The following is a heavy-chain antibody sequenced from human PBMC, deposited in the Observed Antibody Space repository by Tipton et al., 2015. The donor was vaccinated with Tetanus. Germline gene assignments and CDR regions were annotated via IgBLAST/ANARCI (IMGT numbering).Heavy chain of an antibody. Sequence: SLRLSCEASGFTLSRYWTHWVRQTPGTGLVWVSRINSDGSARSYADSVKGRFTVSRDKAKNTVYLEMNGLRAEDTAVYFCVREDIVSRIYAVMGLWGQGTLVTVSS. V-gene: IGHV3-74*01. J-gene: IGHJ4*02. D-gene: IGHD2/OR15-2a*01. CDR3: VREDIVSRIYAVMGL. CDR2: INSDGSAR. CDR1: GFTLSRYW.